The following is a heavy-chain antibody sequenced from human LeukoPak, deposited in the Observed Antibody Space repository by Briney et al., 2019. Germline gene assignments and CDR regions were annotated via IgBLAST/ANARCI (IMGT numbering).Heavy chain of an antibody. CDR3: VRDFRSADY. CDR1: GFTFSTHC. Sequence: GGSLRLPCAASGFTFSTHCMHWVRQAPGKGPMWVSRICPDGTVTNYADSVKARFIISRDNARNTVYLQMNSLRVEDTAVYYCVRDFRSADYWGQGTLVTVSS. J-gene: IGHJ4*02. V-gene: IGHV3-74*01. CDR2: ICPDGTVT.